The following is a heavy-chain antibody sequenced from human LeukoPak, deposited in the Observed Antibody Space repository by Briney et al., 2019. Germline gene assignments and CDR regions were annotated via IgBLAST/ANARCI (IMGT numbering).Heavy chain of an antibody. CDR1: GFTFSNYA. J-gene: IGHJ4*02. D-gene: IGHD3-22*01. CDR2: ISGSGST. V-gene: IGHV3-23*01. Sequence: GGSLRLSCAACGFTFSNYAMSLVRQAPGKGLEWVSGISGSGSTYYADSVKGRLTISRDNSKNTLYLQMNSLRAEDTAVYYCAKGSGYYPEGSDYWGQGTLVIVSS. CDR3: AKGSGYYPEGSDY.